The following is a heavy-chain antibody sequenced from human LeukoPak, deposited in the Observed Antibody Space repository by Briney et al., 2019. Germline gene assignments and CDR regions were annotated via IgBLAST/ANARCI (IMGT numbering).Heavy chain of an antibody. CDR3: ARDLDYYYYGMDV. CDR1: GFTFSSYG. V-gene: IGHV3-23*01. J-gene: IGHJ6*02. CDR2: ISATGGST. Sequence: PGGSLRLSCAASGFTFSSYGITWVRQAPGKGLEWVSTISATGGSTYYADSVKGRFTISRDNSKNTLYLQMNSLRAEDTAVYYCARDLDYYYYGMDVWGQGTTVTVSS.